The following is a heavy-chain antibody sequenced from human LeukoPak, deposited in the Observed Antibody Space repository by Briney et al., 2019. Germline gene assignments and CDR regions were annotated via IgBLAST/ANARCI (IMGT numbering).Heavy chain of an antibody. Sequence: GGSLRLSCAASGFSFSNAWMSWVRQAPGKGLEWVGRIKSKTDGETIDYAAHVKGRFTISRDDSKNTLFLQVNSLKIEDTAVYYCTTVTLRPVGLWGQGTLVTVSS. D-gene: IGHD3-10*01. CDR1: GFSFSNAW. V-gene: IGHV3-15*05. CDR3: TTVTLRPVGL. J-gene: IGHJ4*02. CDR2: IKSKTDGETI.